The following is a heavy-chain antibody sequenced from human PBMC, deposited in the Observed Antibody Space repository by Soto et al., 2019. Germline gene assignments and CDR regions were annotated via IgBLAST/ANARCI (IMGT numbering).Heavy chain of an antibody. J-gene: IGHJ4*02. CDR2: ISYSGST. CDR1: GGSVSSGGYF. CDR3: ARAPYSSGWPDS. V-gene: IGHV4-61*03. Sequence: QVQLQESGPGLVKPSETLSLTCTVSGGSVSSGGYFWSWIRQPPGKGLEWIGYISYSGSTKYNPSLDSRVTISVDTSNKNFSLKLASVTAADTAVYYCARAPYSSGWPDSWGQGTLVTVSS. D-gene: IGHD6-19*01.